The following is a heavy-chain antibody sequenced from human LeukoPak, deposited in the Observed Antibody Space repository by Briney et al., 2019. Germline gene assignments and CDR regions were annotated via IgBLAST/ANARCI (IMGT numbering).Heavy chain of an antibody. CDR3: ARHEEGFDI. CDR2: IYYSGST. V-gene: IGHV4-39*01. Sequence: SETLSLTCTVSGGSISSSSYYWGWIRQPPGKGLEWIGGIYYSGSTYYNPSLKSRVTISVDTSKNQFSLKLSSVTAADTAVYYCARHEEGFDIWGQGTMVTVSS. CDR1: GGSISSSSYY. J-gene: IGHJ3*02.